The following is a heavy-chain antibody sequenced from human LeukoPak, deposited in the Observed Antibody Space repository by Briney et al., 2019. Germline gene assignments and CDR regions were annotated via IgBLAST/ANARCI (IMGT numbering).Heavy chain of an antibody. D-gene: IGHD6-19*01. Sequence: GGSLRLSCAASGSSLSSYEMNWVRQAPRKGLEWVSYINPSGSPKYVDSVKGRFTISRDNARNSLYLQMNSLRAEDTAVYYCATKVPGTSHFSYWGQGTLVTVSS. CDR2: INPSGSP. CDR1: GSSLSSYE. V-gene: IGHV3-48*03. J-gene: IGHJ4*02. CDR3: ATKVPGTSHFSY.